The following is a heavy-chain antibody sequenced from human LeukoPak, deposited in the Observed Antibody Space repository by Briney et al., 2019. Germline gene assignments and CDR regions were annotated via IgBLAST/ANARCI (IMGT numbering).Heavy chain of an antibody. J-gene: IGHJ6*02. V-gene: IGHV3-48*03. CDR1: GFTFSSYE. CDR3: ARGYYYGMDV. CDR2: ISSSGSTI. Sequence: GGSLRLSSAASGFTFSSYEMNWVRRAPGKGRGWVSYISSSGSTIYYADSVKGRFTISRDNAKNSLYLQMNSLRAEDTAVYYCARGYYYGMDVWGQGTTVTVSS.